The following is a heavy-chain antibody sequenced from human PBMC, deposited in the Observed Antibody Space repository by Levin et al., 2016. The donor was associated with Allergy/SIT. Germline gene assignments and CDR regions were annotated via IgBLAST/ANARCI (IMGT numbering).Heavy chain of an antibody. D-gene: IGHD4-23*01. CDR1: GGSISSGGYS. V-gene: IGHV4-30-2*01. CDR2: IYHSGST. J-gene: IGHJ4*02. Sequence: SETLSLTCAVSGGSISSGGYSWSWIRQPPGKGLEWIGYIYHSGSTYYNPSLKSRVTISVDRSKNQFSLKLSSVTAADTAVYYCARDLGVGGNSAGIPGYWGQGTLVTVSS. CDR3: ARDLGVGGNSAGIPGY.